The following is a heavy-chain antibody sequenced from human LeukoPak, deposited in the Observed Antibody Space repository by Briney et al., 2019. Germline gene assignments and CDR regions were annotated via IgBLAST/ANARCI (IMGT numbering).Heavy chain of an antibody. CDR2: IKSDESSR. V-gene: IGHV3-74*01. J-gene: IGHJ6*02. CDR1: GFTFTSYW. CDR3: ARGLRDRYGMDV. D-gene: IGHD5-12*01. Sequence: GGSLRLSCAASGFTFTSYWMNWVRQAPGKGLVWVSRIKSDESSRDYADFVKGRFTISRDNARNTVYLQINSLIAEDTAVYYCARGLRDRYGMDVWGQGTTVTVSS.